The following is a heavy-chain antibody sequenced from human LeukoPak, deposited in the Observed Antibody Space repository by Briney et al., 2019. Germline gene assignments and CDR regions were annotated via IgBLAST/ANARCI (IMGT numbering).Heavy chain of an antibody. CDR1: GGTFSSYA. D-gene: IGHD6-19*01. J-gene: IGHJ4*02. V-gene: IGHV1-69*05. CDR2: IIPIFGTA. CDR3: ARVVGYSSGWYEDY. Sequence: SVKVSCKASGGTFSSYAISWVRQAPGQGLEWMGGIIPIFGTANYAQKFQGRVTMTTDTSTSTAYMELRSLRSDDTAVYYCARVVGYSSGWYEDYWGQGTLVTVSS.